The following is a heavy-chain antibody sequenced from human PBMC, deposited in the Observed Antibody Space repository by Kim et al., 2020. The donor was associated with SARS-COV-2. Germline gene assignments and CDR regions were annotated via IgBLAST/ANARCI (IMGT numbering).Heavy chain of an antibody. V-gene: IGHV3-53*01. J-gene: IGHJ2*01. CDR3: ARDVPLMIGWYFDL. D-gene: IGHD2-8*01. CDR1: GFTASSNY. Sequence: GGSLRLSCTASGFTASSNYMSWVRQAPGKGLEWVSLINSGGGTNYADSVRGRFTISRDNSKNTLYLQMNSLGAEDTAVYYCARDVPLMIGWYFDLWGRGTLVTVSS. CDR2: INSGGGT.